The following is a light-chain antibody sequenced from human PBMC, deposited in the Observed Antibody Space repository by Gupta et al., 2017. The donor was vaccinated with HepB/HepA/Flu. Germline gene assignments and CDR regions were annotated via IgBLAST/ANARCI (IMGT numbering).Light chain of an antibody. Sequence: YELTQPPSVSVSPGQTASITCSGDKVGDKYACWYQQKPGQSLVLVIYQDSNRPSGIPERFSGSNSGNTATLTISGTQARDEADYYCQAWDSSTDVVFGGGTRLTVL. V-gene: IGLV3-1*01. CDR2: QDS. J-gene: IGLJ2*01. CDR1: KVGDKY. CDR3: QAWDSSTDVV.